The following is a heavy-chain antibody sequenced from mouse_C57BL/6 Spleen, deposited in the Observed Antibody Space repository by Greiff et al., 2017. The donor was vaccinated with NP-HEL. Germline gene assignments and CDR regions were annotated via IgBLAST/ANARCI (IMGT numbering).Heavy chain of an antibody. D-gene: IGHD1-1*01. CDR2: IWRGGST. J-gene: IGHJ2*01. CDR3: ASHYYGSSYYFDY. CDR1: GFSLTSYG. Sequence: VHVKQSGPGLVQPSQSLSITCTVSGFSLTSYGVHWVRQSPGKGLEWLGVIWRGGSTDYNAAFMSRLSITKDNSKSQVFFKMNSLQADDTAIYYCASHYYGSSYYFDYWGQGTTLTVSS. V-gene: IGHV2-5*01.